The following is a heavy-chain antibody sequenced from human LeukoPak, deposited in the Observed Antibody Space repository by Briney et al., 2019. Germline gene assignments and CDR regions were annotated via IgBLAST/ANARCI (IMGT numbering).Heavy chain of an antibody. CDR2: LNSKNGDT. Sequence: GASVKVSCKTSGYTFTAYYIHWVRQAPGQGLQWMGWLNSKNGDTTYAQKFQGRDTMTRDTSISTAYMELSSLKSDDTAIYYCARGWSSDFDYWGQGTLVTVSS. CDR1: GYTFTAYY. J-gene: IGHJ4*02. V-gene: IGHV1-2*02. D-gene: IGHD2-8*01. CDR3: ARGWSSDFDY.